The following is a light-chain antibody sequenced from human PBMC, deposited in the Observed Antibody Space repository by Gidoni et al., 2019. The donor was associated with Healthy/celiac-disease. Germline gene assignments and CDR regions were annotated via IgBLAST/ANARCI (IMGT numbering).Light chain of an antibody. V-gene: IGKV3-20*01. CDR1: QSVSSSY. J-gene: IGKJ1*01. CDR2: GAS. CDR3: QQYGSSPKT. Sequence: EIVLTQSPGTLSLSPGERATLSCRATQSVSSSYLAWYQQQPGQAPRLLIYGASSRAPGIPDRFSGIGSGTDFTLTISRLEPEDFAVYYCQQYGSSPKTFGQGTKVEIK.